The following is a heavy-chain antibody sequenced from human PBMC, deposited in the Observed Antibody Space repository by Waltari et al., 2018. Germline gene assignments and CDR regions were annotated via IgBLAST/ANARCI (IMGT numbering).Heavy chain of an antibody. CDR2: MSGDGGST. V-gene: IGHV3-74*01. CDR3: AREGGGFDYTPDY. J-gene: IGHJ4*02. Sequence: EVQLEESGGGLVQPGGSRRLSCEASGFDFTKHYMHWVRQGPGKGLVGVSRMSGDGGSTSYADSVKGRFTISRDNSKNTLYLQMNSFRAEDTGIYYCAREGGGFDYTPDYWGQGTLVTVSS. D-gene: IGHD5-12*01. CDR1: GFDFTKHY.